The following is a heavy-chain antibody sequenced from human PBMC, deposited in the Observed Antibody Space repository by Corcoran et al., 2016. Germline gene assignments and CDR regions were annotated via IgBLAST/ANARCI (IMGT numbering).Heavy chain of an antibody. CDR3: AKDWWRAFRSGYSSPDY. V-gene: IGHV3-30*18. J-gene: IGHJ4*02. Sequence: QVQLVESGGGVVQPGRSLRLSCAASGFTFSNYGIYWVRQAPGKGLEGVAVISFDGNNNEYADSGKGRFTISRDTSKNTLYLQMTGLRAEDTAVCYCAKDWWRAFRSGYSSPDYWCQGTLVTVSS. CDR2: ISFDGNNN. D-gene: IGHD3-3*01. CDR1: GFTFSNYG.